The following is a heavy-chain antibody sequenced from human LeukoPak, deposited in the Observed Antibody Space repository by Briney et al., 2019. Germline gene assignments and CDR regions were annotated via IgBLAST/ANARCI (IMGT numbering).Heavy chain of an antibody. V-gene: IGHV5-10-1*01. CDR1: EYRFNSYW. D-gene: IGHD5-12*01. J-gene: IGHJ5*02. Sequence: GESLKISCKGSEYRFNSYWISWVRQMPGKGLEWMGRIDPSDSYTNYSPSFQGHVTISADKSISTVYLQWSSLEASDTAMDYCARGGRGGYDSNGFDPWGQGTLVTVS. CDR2: IDPSDSYT. CDR3: ARGGRGGYDSNGFDP.